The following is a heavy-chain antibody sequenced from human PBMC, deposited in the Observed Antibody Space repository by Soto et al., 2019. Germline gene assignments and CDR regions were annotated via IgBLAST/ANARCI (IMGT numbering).Heavy chain of an antibody. Sequence: QVQLVQSGAEVKRPGASVKVSCKASGYTFRNYDVAWVRRAPGHGLEWMGWISISKGKTYYQESLQGRVTMTMDTGTTTDYMAVRSLRSDDTAVYYCARKGYIGNFGLDVWGEGTTVTVSS. CDR2: ISISKGKT. J-gene: IGHJ6*04. V-gene: IGHV1-18*01. CDR3: ARKGYIGNFGLDV. CDR1: GYTFRNYD. D-gene: IGHD5-12*01.